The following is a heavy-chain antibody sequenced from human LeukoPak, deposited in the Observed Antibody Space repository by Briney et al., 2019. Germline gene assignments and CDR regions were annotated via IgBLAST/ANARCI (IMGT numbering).Heavy chain of an antibody. Sequence: NPSETLSLTCTVSGGSISSGGYYWSWIRQPPGKGLEWIGYIYHSGSTYYNPSLKSRVTISVDRSKNQFSLKLSSVTAADTAVYYCAREGHYDFWSGYRPHWGQGTLVTVSS. J-gene: IGHJ4*02. CDR1: GGSISSGGYY. V-gene: IGHV4-30-2*01. CDR3: AREGHYDFWSGYRPH. D-gene: IGHD3-3*01. CDR2: IYHSGST.